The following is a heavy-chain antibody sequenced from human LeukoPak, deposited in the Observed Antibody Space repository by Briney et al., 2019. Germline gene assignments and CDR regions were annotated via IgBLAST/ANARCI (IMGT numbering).Heavy chain of an antibody. CDR2: INSGGSST. V-gene: IGHV3-74*01. CDR3: ARDRYSSAWYEE. Sequence: GGSLRLSCTASALTFSSYWMHWFRQAPGKGLVCVSHINSGGSSTSYADSVKGRFTISRDNAKNTLYLQMNSLRAEGTAVYYCARDRYSSAWYEEWGRGTLVTVSS. D-gene: IGHD6-19*01. J-gene: IGHJ4*02. CDR1: ALTFSSYW.